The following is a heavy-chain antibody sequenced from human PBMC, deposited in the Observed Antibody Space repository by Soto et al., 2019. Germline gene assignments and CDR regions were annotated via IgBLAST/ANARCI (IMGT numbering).Heavy chain of an antibody. D-gene: IGHD6-19*01. J-gene: IGHJ4*02. CDR1: GGSFTGYY. CDR2: INHSGSTN. Sequence: PSETLSLTCAVYGGSFTGYYWSWIRQPPGKGLEWIGEINHSGSTNNYNPSLKSRVTISVDTSKNQFSLKLSSVTAADTAVYYCARGRLVRPVGVDYWGQGTLVTVSS. CDR3: ARGRLVRPVGVDY. V-gene: IGHV4-34*01.